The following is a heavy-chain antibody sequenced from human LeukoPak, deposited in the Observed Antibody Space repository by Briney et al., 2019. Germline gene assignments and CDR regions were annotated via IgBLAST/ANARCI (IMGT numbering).Heavy chain of an antibody. Sequence: PGGPLRLSCAASGFTGSYSMHWVRQAPGKGLEWVAVISDDGSITYYADSVKGRFTISRDNSKNTLYLQMDSLRPEDTAVYYCARDVNHDRFRGFYFDHWGQGTLVTVSS. D-gene: IGHD3-10*01. CDR3: ARDVNHDRFRGFYFDH. CDR2: ISDDGSIT. J-gene: IGHJ4*02. CDR1: GFTGSYS. V-gene: IGHV3-30*04.